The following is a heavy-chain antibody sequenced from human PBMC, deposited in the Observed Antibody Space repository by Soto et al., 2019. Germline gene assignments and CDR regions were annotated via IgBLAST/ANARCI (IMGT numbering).Heavy chain of an antibody. CDR2: ISGSGVRK. J-gene: IGHJ5*02. V-gene: IGHV3-23*01. CDR1: GFLIEALG. Sequence: AWTLILSSSASGFLIEALGVSLAHQYTGKGLEWSSSISGSGVRKYYADSVNGRFTMSRDNAKSTVYLEWNNRSAEDTALYHCTKHQRPELLALASLDWFDPWGQGSVVTVSS. CDR3: TKHQRPELLALASLDWFDP. D-gene: IGHD2-15*01.